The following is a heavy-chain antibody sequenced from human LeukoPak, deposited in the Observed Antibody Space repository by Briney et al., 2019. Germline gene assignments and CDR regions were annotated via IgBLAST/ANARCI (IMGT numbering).Heavy chain of an antibody. V-gene: IGHV4-34*01. Sequence: SETLSLTCAVYGGSFSGYYWSWIRQPPGKGLEWIGEINHSGSTNYNSSLKSRVTISVDTSKNQFSLKLSSVTAADTAVYYCARTRLLVTPYYFDYWGQGTLVTVSS. CDR2: INHSGST. CDR1: GGSFSGYY. D-gene: IGHD3-9*01. CDR3: ARTRLLVTPYYFDY. J-gene: IGHJ4*02.